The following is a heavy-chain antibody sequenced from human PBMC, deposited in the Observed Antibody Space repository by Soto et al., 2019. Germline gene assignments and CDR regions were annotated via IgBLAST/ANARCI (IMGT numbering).Heavy chain of an antibody. CDR1: CGSISSGGYY. CDR3: MLGSGWKDFDY. V-gene: IGHV4-31*03. J-gene: IGHJ4*02. D-gene: IGHD3-22*01. Sequence: SETLSLTCTVSCGSISSGGYYWSWIRQHPGKGLEWIGYIYYSGSTYYNPSLKSRVTISVDTSKNQFSLKLSSVTAADTAVYYCMLGSGWKDFDYWGQGTLVTVSS. CDR2: IYYSGST.